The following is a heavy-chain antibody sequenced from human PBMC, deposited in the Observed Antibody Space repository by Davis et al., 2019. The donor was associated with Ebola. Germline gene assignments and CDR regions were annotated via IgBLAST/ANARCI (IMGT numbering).Heavy chain of an antibody. CDR1: GFTFILHT. CDR3: ARGDNYYGLDV. CDR2: IGHDGTTK. Sequence: GESLKISCSASGFTFILHTMHWVRQAPGKGLEWVAVIGHDGTTKTYADSVKGRFIISRDNSKNTMSLQMNSLGADDTAVYYCARGDNYYGLDVWGQGTTVTVSS. V-gene: IGHV3-30*14. J-gene: IGHJ6*02.